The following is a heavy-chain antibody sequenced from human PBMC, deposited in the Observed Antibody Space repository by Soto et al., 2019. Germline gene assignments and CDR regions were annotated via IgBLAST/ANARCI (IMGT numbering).Heavy chain of an antibody. D-gene: IGHD6-6*01. V-gene: IGHV1-18*01. CDR2: ISAYNGNT. CDR1: GYTFTSYG. CDR3: ARSSGSASWFAP. J-gene: IGHJ5*02. Sequence: QVQLVQSGAEVKKPGASVKVSCKASGYTFTSYGISWVRQAPGQGLEWMGWISAYNGNTNYAQKRQGRATMTTDTSPSTAYRALRSLTSDGTAVYSCARSSGSASWFAPWGQGTLVTFSS.